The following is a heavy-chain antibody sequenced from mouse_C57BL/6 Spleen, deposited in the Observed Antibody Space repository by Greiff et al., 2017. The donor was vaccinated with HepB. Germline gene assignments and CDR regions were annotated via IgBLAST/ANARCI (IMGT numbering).Heavy chain of an antibody. CDR3: ARYGYDGAMDY. D-gene: IGHD2-2*01. Sequence: QVQLQQSGPELVKPGASVKISCTASGYAFSSSWMNWVKQRPGKGLEWIGRIYPGDGDTNYNGKFKGKATLTADKSSSTAYMQLSSLTSEDSAVYFCARYGYDGAMDYWGQGTSVTVSS. V-gene: IGHV1-82*01. CDR2: IYPGDGDT. J-gene: IGHJ4*01. CDR1: GYAFSSSW.